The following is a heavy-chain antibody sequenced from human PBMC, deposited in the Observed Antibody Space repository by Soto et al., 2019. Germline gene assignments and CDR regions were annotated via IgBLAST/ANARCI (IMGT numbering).Heavy chain of an antibody. V-gene: IGHV4-31*03. Sequence: PSETLSLTCTVSGGSISSGGYYWSWIRQHPGKGLEWIGYIYYSGSTYYNPSLKSRVTISVDTSKNQFSLKLSSVTAADTAVYYCARDSRSVDIVVVPAAKLVGAFDIWGEEPMVTVS. CDR1: GGSISSGGYY. CDR2: IYYSGST. CDR3: ARDSRSVDIVVVPAAKLVGAFDI. D-gene: IGHD2-2*01. J-gene: IGHJ3*02.